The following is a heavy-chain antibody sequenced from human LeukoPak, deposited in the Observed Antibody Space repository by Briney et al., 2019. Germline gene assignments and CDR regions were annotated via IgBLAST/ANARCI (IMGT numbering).Heavy chain of an antibody. CDR1: GFTFSSYG. D-gene: IGHD6-13*01. J-gene: IGHJ4*02. CDR3: AKATTISAAGSHFVY. V-gene: IGHV3-33*06. CDR2: IWYDGSNK. Sequence: GGSLRLSCAASGFTFSSYGMHWVRQAPGKGLEWVAVIWYDGSNKYYADSVKGRFTISRDNSKNTLYPQMNSLRAEDTAVFYCAKATTISAAGSHFVYWGQGTLVTVSS.